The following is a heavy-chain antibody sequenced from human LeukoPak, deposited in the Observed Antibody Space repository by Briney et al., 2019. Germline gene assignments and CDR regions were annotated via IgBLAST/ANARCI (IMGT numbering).Heavy chain of an antibody. CDR2: IDRDGSRI. Sequence: GGSLRLSCAASGFTFSNYVMSWVRQAPGKGLVWVSRIDRDGSRINYADSVKGRFTISRDNGKNTLFLQMNSLRAEDAAVYYCVRGNDYGGPHYWGQGTLVTVSS. CDR1: GFTFSNYV. D-gene: IGHD4-23*01. V-gene: IGHV3-74*01. CDR3: VRGNDYGGPHY. J-gene: IGHJ4*02.